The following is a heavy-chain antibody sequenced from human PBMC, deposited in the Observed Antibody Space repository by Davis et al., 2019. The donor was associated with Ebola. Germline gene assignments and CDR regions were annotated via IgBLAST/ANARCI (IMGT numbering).Heavy chain of an antibody. V-gene: IGHV4-34*01. D-gene: IGHD3-10*01. Sequence: MPSETLSLTCAVYGGSFSGYYWSWIRQPPGKGLEWIGEINHSGSTYYNPSLKSRVTISVDTSKNQFSLKLSSVTAADTAVYYCARQWFRDAFDIWGQGTMVTVSS. CDR3: ARQWFRDAFDI. J-gene: IGHJ3*02. CDR2: INHSGST. CDR1: GGSFSGYY.